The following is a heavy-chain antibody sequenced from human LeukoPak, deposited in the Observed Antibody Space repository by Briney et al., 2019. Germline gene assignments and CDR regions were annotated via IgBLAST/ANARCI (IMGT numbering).Heavy chain of an antibody. D-gene: IGHD3-22*01. CDR1: GYTFTSYD. CDR3: ARGGGYYYDLVDY. Sequence: GASVKVSCKASGYTFTSYDINWVRQATGQGLEWMGWMNPNSGNTGYAQKFQGRVTITRNTSISTAYMELRSLRSDDTAVYYCARGGGYYYDLVDYWGQGTLVTVSS. J-gene: IGHJ4*02. V-gene: IGHV1-8*03. CDR2: MNPNSGNT.